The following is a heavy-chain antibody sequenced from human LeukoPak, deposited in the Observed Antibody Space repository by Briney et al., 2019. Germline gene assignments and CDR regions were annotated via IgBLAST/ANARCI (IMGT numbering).Heavy chain of an antibody. CDR3: ARDSGVPWLGGYYYYMDV. J-gene: IGHJ6*03. Sequence: SETLSLTCTVSGGSISSSSYYWGWIRQPPGKGLEWIGSIYYSGSTYYNPSLKSRVTISVDTSKNQFSLKLSSVTAADTAVYYCARDSGVPWLGGYYYYMDVWGKGTTVTVSS. V-gene: IGHV4-39*07. CDR1: GGSISSSSYY. CDR2: IYYSGST. D-gene: IGHD3-10*01.